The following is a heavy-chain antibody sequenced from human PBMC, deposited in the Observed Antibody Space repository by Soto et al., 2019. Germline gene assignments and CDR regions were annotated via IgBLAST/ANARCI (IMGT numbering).Heavy chain of an antibody. CDR1: GFILSTYA. Sequence: QVQLVESGGGVVQPGRSLRLSCAASGFILSTYAMYWVRQAPGKGLEWVAVISYDGNNKYYADSVKSRFTISRDNSRNTLYLPRNSLRAEDTAVYYCARAGCDGGSCYTLVGLRYGMDVWGQGTTVTVSS. D-gene: IGHD2-15*01. J-gene: IGHJ6*02. CDR3: ARAGCDGGSCYTLVGLRYGMDV. V-gene: IGHV3-30-3*01. CDR2: ISYDGNNK.